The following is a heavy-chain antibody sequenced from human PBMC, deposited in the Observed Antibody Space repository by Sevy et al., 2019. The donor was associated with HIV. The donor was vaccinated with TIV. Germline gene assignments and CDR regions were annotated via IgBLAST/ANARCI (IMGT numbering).Heavy chain of an antibody. CDR1: GFTFSNSS. Sequence: GGSLRLSCAVSGFTFSNSSMSWLRQAPGKGLEWVSAISYSGGSTYFADSVKGRFTISRDNSKNTMYLQMHSLRAEDTDLYYCARRIAQGDCVLSRIAFWGKGTLVPVSS. CDR3: ARRIAQGDCVLSRIAF. V-gene: IGHV3-23*01. CDR2: ISYSGGST. D-gene: IGHD2-21*02. J-gene: IGHJ4*02.